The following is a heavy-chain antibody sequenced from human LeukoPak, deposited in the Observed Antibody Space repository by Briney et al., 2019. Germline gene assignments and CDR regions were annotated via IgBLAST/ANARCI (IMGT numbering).Heavy chain of an antibody. CDR1: GFTFSSYS. Sequence: GGSLRLSCAASGFTFSSYSMNWVRQAPGKGLEWVSSISSSSSYIYYADSVKGRFTISRDNAKNSLYLQMNRLRAEDTAVYYCIGTGVAFFETALDDRSLDYWGPGTLVTVSS. CDR2: ISSSSSYI. J-gene: IGHJ4*02. V-gene: IGHV3-21*01. D-gene: IGHD3-9*01. CDR3: IGTGVAFFETALDDRSLDY.